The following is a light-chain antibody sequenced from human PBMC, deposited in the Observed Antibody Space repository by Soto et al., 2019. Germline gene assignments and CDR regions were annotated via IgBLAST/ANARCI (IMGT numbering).Light chain of an antibody. Sequence: QSVLTQPPSASATPGQRVTISCSGSSSNIGNNNAYWYQHVPGTAPKLIIHHNTLRPSGVPDRFSGSKSGTSASLAITGLQAEDEADFYCQSYDSSLVGLIFGGGTKLTVL. CDR1: SSNIGNNN. CDR3: QSYDSSLVGLI. CDR2: HNT. J-gene: IGLJ2*01. V-gene: IGLV1-44*01.